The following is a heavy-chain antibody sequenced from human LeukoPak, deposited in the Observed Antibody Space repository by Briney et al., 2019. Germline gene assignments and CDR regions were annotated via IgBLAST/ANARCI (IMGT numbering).Heavy chain of an antibody. V-gene: IGHV4-39*07. D-gene: IGHD3-10*01. Sequence: SETLSLTCTVSGDSLSSSSYYWGWVRQPPGKGLECIRSLYYSGGTYYNPSRRSGVTISVNISKNQFSLKLSSVTAADMAVYYCARDSSRYYYGSGSYYYWGQGTLVTVSS. J-gene: IGHJ4*02. CDR3: ARDSSRYYYGSGSYYY. CDR2: LYYSGGT. CDR1: GDSLSSSSYY.